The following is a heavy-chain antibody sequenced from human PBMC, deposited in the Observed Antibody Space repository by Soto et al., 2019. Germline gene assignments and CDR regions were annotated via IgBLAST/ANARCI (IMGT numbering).Heavy chain of an antibody. CDR2: INHSGST. Sequence: SXTLSLTCAVYGGSFSGYYWSCIRQPPGKGLEWIGEINHSGSTNYNPSLKSRVTISVDTSKNQFSLKLSSVTAADTAMYYCAAGTGTTSTISFDYWGQGTLVTVSS. J-gene: IGHJ4*02. V-gene: IGHV4-34*01. D-gene: IGHD1-1*01. CDR3: AAGTGTTSTISFDY. CDR1: GGSFSGYY.